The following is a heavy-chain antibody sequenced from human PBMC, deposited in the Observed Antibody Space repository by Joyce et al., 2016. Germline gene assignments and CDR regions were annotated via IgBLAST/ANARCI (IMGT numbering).Heavy chain of an antibody. V-gene: IGHV4-39*01. Sequence: QLQLQESGPGLAKPSETLSLTCTVSGGSIYRSNYYWGWIRQPPGKGLEWIASIDYTGSPNYNASLKMRVTISVDTSKNQFSLKLSSVTAADTAVYYCAIHSGGYTRLFDSWGQGTLVTVSS. J-gene: IGHJ4*02. CDR3: AIHSGGYTRLFDS. CDR1: GGSIYRSNYY. D-gene: IGHD5-12*01. CDR2: IDYTGSP.